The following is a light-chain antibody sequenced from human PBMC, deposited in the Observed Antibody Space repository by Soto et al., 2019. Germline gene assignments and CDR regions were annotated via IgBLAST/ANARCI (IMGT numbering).Light chain of an antibody. J-gene: IGLJ1*01. CDR1: TGAVTSGHY. CDR2: DTS. Sequence: QAVVTQEPSLTVSPGGTVTLTCGSSTGAVTSGHYPYWFQQKPGQAPRTLIYDTSNKHSWTPARFSGSLLGGKAALTLSGAQPEDEAEYYCLLSDSGARARVFGTGTKVTVL. V-gene: IGLV7-46*01. CDR3: LLSDSGARARV.